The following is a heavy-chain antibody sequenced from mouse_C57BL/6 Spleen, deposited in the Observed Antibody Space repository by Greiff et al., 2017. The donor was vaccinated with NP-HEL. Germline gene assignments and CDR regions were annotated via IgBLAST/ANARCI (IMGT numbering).Heavy chain of an antibody. V-gene: IGHV5-17*01. CDR3: AKGGYGYYFDY. D-gene: IGHD1-1*01. CDR2: ISSGSSTI. J-gene: IGHJ2*01. CDR1: GFTFSDYG. Sequence: VQLKESGGGLVKPGGSLKLSCAASGFTFSDYGMHWVRQAPEKGLEWVAYISSGSSTIYYADTVKGRFTISRDNAKNTLFLQMTSLRSEDTAMYYCAKGGYGYYFDYWGQGTTLTVSS.